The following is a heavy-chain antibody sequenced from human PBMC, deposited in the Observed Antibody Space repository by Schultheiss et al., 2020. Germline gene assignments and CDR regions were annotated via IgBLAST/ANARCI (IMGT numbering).Heavy chain of an antibody. CDR3: ARDQGGTMVRGVIRYYYGMDV. D-gene: IGHD3-10*01. Sequence: KISCKASGYTFTSYGISWVRQAPGQRLEWMGGIIPIFGTANYAQKFQGRVTITADESTSTAYMELSSLRSEDTAVYYCARDQGGTMVRGVIRYYYGMDVWGQGTTVTVSS. V-gene: IGHV1-69*01. CDR1: GYTFTSYG. J-gene: IGHJ6*02. CDR2: IIPIFGTA.